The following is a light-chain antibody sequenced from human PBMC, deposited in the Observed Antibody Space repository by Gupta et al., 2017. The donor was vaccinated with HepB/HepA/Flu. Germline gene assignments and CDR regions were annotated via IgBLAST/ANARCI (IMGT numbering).Light chain of an antibody. Sequence: SSELTQDPAVSVALGQTVRITCQGDTLRSYYASWYQKKPGQAPVLVIYVKDKRPSGIPDRFSASSSGDTASLTSTGAQAEDEADYYCHSRDSSGNKVVFGTGTKVTVL. CDR2: VKD. CDR3: HSRDSSGNKVV. J-gene: IGLJ1*01. V-gene: IGLV3-19*01. CDR1: TLRSYY.